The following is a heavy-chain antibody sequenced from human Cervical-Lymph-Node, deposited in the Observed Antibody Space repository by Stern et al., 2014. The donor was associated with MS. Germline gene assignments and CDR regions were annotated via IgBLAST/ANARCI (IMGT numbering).Heavy chain of an antibody. J-gene: IGHJ4*02. CDR2: IKYDGSRT. D-gene: IGHD4-17*01. CDR3: ASNNHYGVSLDY. V-gene: IGHV3-74*02. CDR1: GFTFSSYC. Sequence: EVQLLESGGGLVPPGGSLRLSCAASGFTFSSYCMHWVRQAPGHGLVWGSGIKYDGSRTNYADSVKGRFTISRDNAKSTLFLQINSLRADDTAVYYCASNNHYGVSLDYWGQGALVTVSS.